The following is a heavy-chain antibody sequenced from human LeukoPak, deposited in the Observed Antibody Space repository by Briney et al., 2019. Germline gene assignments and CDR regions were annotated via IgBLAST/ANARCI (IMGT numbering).Heavy chain of an antibody. CDR3: TRNFDYGDYL. Sequence: PGGSLRLSCVASGFTFSSYWMHWVRQDPGKGLMWVSRINPDGSVTGYADSVKGRFTVSRDNAKNTLYLQMNSLRAEDTAIYYCTRNFDYGDYLWGQGTLVTVSS. D-gene: IGHD4-17*01. J-gene: IGHJ5*02. CDR1: GFTFSSYW. V-gene: IGHV3-74*01. CDR2: INPDGSVT.